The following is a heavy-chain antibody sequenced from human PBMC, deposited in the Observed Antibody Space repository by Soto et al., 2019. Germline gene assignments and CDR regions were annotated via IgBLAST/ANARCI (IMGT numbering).Heavy chain of an antibody. J-gene: IGHJ4*02. CDR3: ARDNYDSPDFDY. V-gene: IGHV3-33*01. CDR2: IWYDGSNK. CDR1: GFTFSSYR. D-gene: IGHD3-22*01. Sequence: LRLSCGASGFTFSSYRMHWVRQAPGKGLEWVAVIWYDGSNKYYADSVKGRFTISRDNSKNTLYLQMNSLRAEDTAVYYCARDNYDSPDFDYWGQGTLVTV.